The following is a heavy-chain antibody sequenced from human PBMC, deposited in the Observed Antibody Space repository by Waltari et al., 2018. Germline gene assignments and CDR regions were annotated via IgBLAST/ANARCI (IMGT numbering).Heavy chain of an antibody. CDR2: IIPIFGTA. D-gene: IGHD3-22*01. CDR3: ARDGYYYDSSGYWPGGYFDY. V-gene: IGHV1-69*01. J-gene: IGHJ4*02. Sequence: QVQLVQSGAEVKKPGSSVKVSCKASGGTFSSYAISWVRQAPGQGLEWMGGIIPIFGTANYAQKFQGRVTITADESTSTAYMELSSLRSEDTAVYYCARDGYYYDSSGYWPGGYFDYWGQGTLVTVSS. CDR1: GGTFSSYA.